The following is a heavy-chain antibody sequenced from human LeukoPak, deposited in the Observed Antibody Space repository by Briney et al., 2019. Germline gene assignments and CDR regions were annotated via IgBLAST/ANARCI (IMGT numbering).Heavy chain of an antibody. D-gene: IGHD5-18*01. J-gene: IGHJ6*02. CDR3: ARGVVDTAILYGMDV. Sequence: IPIFGTANYAQKFQGRVTITADESTSTAYMELSSLRSEDTAVYYCARGVVDTAILYGMDVWGQGTTVTVSS. V-gene: IGHV1-69*01. CDR2: IPIFGTA.